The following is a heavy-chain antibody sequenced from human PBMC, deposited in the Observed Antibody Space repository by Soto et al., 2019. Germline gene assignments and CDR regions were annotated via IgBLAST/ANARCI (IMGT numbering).Heavy chain of an antibody. CDR3: ARAGLGYCSGGSCYSGDSNWFDP. CDR1: GYTFTGYY. V-gene: IGHV1-2*02. CDR2: INPNSGGT. Sequence: QVQLVQSGAEVKKPGASVKVSCKASGYTFTGYYMHWVRQAPGQGLEWMGWINPNSGGTNYAQKFQGGVTMTRDTSISTAYMELSRLRSDDTAVYHCARAGLGYCSGGSCYSGDSNWFDPWGQGTLVTVSS. D-gene: IGHD2-15*01. J-gene: IGHJ5*02.